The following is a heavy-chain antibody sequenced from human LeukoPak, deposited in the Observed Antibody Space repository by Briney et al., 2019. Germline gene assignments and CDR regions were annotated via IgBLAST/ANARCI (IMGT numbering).Heavy chain of an antibody. CDR3: ARQLRGEAVAGHLQPFDY. Sequence: SETLSLTCTVSGGSISGYYWSWIRQPPGKGPEWIGYIYYSGSTNYNPSLKSRVTISVDTSKNQFSLKLSSVTAADTAVYFCARQLRGEAVAGHLQPFDYWGQGTLVTVSS. D-gene: IGHD6-19*01. CDR1: GGSISGYY. V-gene: IGHV4-59*08. J-gene: IGHJ4*02. CDR2: IYYSGST.